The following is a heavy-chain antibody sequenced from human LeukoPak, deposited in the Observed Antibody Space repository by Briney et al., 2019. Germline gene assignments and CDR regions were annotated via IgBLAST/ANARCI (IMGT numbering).Heavy chain of an antibody. CDR1: GFTFSSYA. D-gene: IGHD6-19*01. CDR3: ARDSYSSGWDYFDS. CDR2: ISYDGSNK. Sequence: GRSLRLSCAASGFTFSSYAMHWVRQAPGKGLEWVAVISYDGSNKYYADSVKGRFTISRGNSKNTLYLQMNSLRAEDTAVYYCARDSYSSGWDYFDSWGQGTLVTVSS. J-gene: IGHJ4*02. V-gene: IGHV3-30-3*01.